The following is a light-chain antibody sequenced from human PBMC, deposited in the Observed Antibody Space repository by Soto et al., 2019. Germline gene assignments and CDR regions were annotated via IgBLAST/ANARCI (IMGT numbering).Light chain of an antibody. V-gene: IGLV1-44*01. Sequence: QSALTQPPSASGTPGQRVTISCSGATSNFGTKSVNWYQHLPGAAPRLLIYNSDQRPSGVPDRFSGSKSGTSASLAISGLQSADEGDYFCASWDASVSGWVFGGGTKLTVL. CDR3: ASWDASVSGWV. CDR2: NSD. J-gene: IGLJ3*02. CDR1: TSNFGTKS.